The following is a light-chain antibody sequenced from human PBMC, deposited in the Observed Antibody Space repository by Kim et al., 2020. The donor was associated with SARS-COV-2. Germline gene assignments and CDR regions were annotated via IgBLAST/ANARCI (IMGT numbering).Light chain of an antibody. CDR2: KAS. CDR1: QSISSW. V-gene: IGKV1-5*03. J-gene: IGKJ2*03. CDR3: QQYNSYSPRYS. Sequence: SVGNRVTIPCRASQSISSWLAWYQQKPGKAPKLLIYKASSLESGVPSRFSGRGSGTEFTLTISSLQPDDFATYNCQQYNSYSPRYSFGQGTKLEI.